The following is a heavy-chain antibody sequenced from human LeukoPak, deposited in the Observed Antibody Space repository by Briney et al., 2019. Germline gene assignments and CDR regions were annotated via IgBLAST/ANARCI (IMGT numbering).Heavy chain of an antibody. CDR1: GGTFSSYA. D-gene: IGHD2-21*02. CDR2: IIPIFGTA. CDR3: ARALSYCGGDCYSLDYYYYYMDV. V-gene: IGHV1-69*05. Sequence: ASVKVSCKASGGTFSSYAISWVRQAPGQGLEWMGGIIPIFGTANYAQKFQGRVTITTDESMSTAYMELSSLRSEDTAVYYCARALSYCGGDCYSLDYYYYYMDVWGKGTTVTVSS. J-gene: IGHJ6*03.